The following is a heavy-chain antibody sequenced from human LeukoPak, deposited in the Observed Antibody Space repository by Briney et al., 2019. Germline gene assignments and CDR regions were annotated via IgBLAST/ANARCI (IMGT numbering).Heavy chain of an antibody. J-gene: IGHJ2*01. CDR2: ISYDGSNK. Sequence: GGSLGLSCAASGFTFSSYAMHWVRQAPGKGLEWVAVISYDGSNKYYADSVKGRFTISRDNSKNTLYLQMNSLRAEDTAVYYCARDSVLRYFDWLSKNWYFDLWGRGTLVTVSS. V-gene: IGHV3-30*04. CDR1: GFTFSSYA. CDR3: ARDSVLRYFDWLSKNWYFDL. D-gene: IGHD3-9*01.